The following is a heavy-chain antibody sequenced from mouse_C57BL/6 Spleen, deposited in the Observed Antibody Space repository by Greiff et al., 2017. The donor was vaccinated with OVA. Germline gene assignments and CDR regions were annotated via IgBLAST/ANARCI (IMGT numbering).Heavy chain of an antibody. CDR1: GYTFTSYG. Sequence: QVQLKESGAELARPGASVKLSCKASGYTFTSYGISWVKQRTGQGLEWIGEIYPRSGNTYYNEKFKGKATLTADKSSSTAYMELRSLTSEDSAVYFCARSLIYYYGSSHWYFDVWGTGTTVTVSS. CDR3: ARSLIYYYGSSHWYFDV. D-gene: IGHD1-1*01. V-gene: IGHV1-81*01. J-gene: IGHJ1*03. CDR2: IYPRSGNT.